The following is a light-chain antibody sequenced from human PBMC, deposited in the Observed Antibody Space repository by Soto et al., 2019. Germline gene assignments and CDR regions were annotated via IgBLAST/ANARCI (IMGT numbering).Light chain of an antibody. CDR3: QQYNSYPLT. J-gene: IGKJ4*01. CDR1: QSISSW. Sequence: DIQMTQSPSTLSASVGERVTITCRASQSISSWLAWYQQKPGEAPKLLIYKASSLESGVPSRFSGSGSGTEFTLTISSLQPDDFATYYCQQYNSYPLTFGGGTKVDIK. CDR2: KAS. V-gene: IGKV1-5*03.